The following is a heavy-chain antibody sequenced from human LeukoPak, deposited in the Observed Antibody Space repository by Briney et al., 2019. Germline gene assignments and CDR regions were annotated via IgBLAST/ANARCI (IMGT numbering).Heavy chain of an antibody. CDR2: ITSSSSYI. V-gene: IGHV3-21*01. J-gene: IGHJ5*02. CDR3: ARYSIRTYYYDSSGLDP. D-gene: IGHD3-22*01. Sequence: GGSLRLSCAASGFTFSTYNMNWVRQAPGKGLEWVSSITSSSSYIYYADSVKGRFTISRDNAKNSLYLQMNSLRAEDTAVYYCARYSIRTYYYDSSGLDPWGQGTLVTVSS. CDR1: GFTFSTYN.